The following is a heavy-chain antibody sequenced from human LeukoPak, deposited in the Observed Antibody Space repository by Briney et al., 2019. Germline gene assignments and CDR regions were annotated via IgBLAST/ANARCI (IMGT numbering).Heavy chain of an antibody. CDR3: ARDIQLST. J-gene: IGHJ3*01. D-gene: IGHD5-24*01. CDR1: GFTFSSYG. Sequence: QPGRSLRLSCAASGFTFSSYGMHWVRQAPGKGLEWVSLISFSGDSIYYADSVRGRFTISRDNSKDALYLQMNSLRAEDTAIYYCARDIQLSTWGLGTMVTVSS. V-gene: IGHV3-23*01. CDR2: ISFSGDSI.